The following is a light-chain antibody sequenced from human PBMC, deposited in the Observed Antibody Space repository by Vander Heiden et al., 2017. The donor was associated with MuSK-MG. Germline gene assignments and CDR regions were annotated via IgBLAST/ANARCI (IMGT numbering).Light chain of an antibody. J-gene: IGLJ1*01. CDR1: RSEVGFYHY. Sequence: HSALIPPPSASGLPVQSVTLACPGIRSEVGFYHYVSCSQQYPGNAPTLMIFEVSKRSSGVPDRFSGSKSGNTAYLTVSGLQAEDEADYYCTSYAGNTWVFGTGTMVTVL. CDR3: TSYAGNTWV. CDR2: EVS. V-gene: IGLV2-8*01.